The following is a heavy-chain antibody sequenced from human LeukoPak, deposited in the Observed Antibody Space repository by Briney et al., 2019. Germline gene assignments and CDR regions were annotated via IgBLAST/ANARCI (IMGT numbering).Heavy chain of an antibody. D-gene: IGHD3-10*01. V-gene: IGHV4-59*11. CDR2: IYYSGST. CDR1: GGSIRSHY. J-gene: IGHJ5*02. CDR3: ERDLSMVRGVIAQGFDP. Sequence: SETLSLTCTDSGGSIRSHYWSWIRQPPGKGLEWIGYIYYSGSTNYNPSLKSRVTISVDTSKNQFSLKLSSVTAADTAVYYCERDLSMVRGVIAQGFDPWGQGTLVTVSS.